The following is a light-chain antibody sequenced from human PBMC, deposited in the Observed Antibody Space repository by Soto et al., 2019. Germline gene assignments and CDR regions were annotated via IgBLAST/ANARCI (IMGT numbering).Light chain of an antibody. Sequence: TVVTQEPSFSVSPGGTVTLTCGLSSGSVSTNYHPSWYQQTPGQAPRTLIYSTNTRSSGVPDRFSGSILGNKAALTITGAQADDESDYYCVLYMGSGTWVFGGGTKLTVL. J-gene: IGLJ3*02. V-gene: IGLV8-61*01. CDR1: SGSVSTNYH. CDR3: VLYMGSGTWV. CDR2: STN.